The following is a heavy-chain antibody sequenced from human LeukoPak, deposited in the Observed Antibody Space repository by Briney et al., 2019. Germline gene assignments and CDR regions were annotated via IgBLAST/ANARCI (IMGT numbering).Heavy chain of an antibody. CDR3: ARRGGSGSSHWFDP. Sequence: PSETLSLTCGVSGYSISSGYYWDWIRQPPGKGLEWIGSIYDSGSTYYSPSLKSRVTISIDTSKNQFSLKVTSVTAADTAVYYCARRGGSGSSHWFDPWGQGTLVTVSS. V-gene: IGHV4-38-2*01. CDR1: GYSISSGYY. CDR2: IYDSGST. J-gene: IGHJ5*02. D-gene: IGHD6-6*01.